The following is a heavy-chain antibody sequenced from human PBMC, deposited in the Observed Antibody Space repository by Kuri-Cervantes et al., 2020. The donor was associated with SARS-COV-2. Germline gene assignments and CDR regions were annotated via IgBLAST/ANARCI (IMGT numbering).Heavy chain of an antibody. V-gene: IGHV1-3*01. J-gene: IGHJ3*02. D-gene: IGHD6-19*01. Sequence: ASVKVSCKASGYIFTNYVLHWVRQAPGQRLEWMGWINAVNGNTKYSQKFQGRVTITRDTSASTAYMELSSLRSEDTALYYCARDRGSQWLAFYDAFDIWGQGTMVTVSS. CDR3: ARDRGSQWLAFYDAFDI. CDR2: INAVNGNT. CDR1: GYIFTNYV.